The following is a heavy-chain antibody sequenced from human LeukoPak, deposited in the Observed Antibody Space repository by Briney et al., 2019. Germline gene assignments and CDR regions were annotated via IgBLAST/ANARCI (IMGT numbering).Heavy chain of an antibody. D-gene: IGHD1-26*01. J-gene: IGHJ4*02. Sequence: KSGGSLRLSCAASGFTFSDAWMSWVRQAPGKGLEWVGRIRDKATGGTTDYTAPVEGRFTISRDDSTDMVYLQMNSLKAEDTAVYYCTTDGERWGQGTLVTVSS. V-gene: IGHV3-15*01. CDR1: GFTFSDAW. CDR3: TTDGER. CDR2: IRDKATGGTT.